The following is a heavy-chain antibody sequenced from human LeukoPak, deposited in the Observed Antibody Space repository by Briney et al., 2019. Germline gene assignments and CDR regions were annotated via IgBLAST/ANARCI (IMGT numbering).Heavy chain of an antibody. CDR1: GFTFSSYA. J-gene: IGHJ4*02. CDR3: ARPHYDILTGYMYYFDY. CDR2: ITGSGAST. D-gene: IGHD3-9*01. V-gene: IGHV3-23*01. Sequence: GGSLRLSCAASGFTFSSYAMTWVRQAPRKGLEWVSHITGSGASTYYADSVKGRFTISRDNSNNSLYLQMNSLRADDTAVYYCARPHYDILTGYMYYFDYWGQGTLVTVSS.